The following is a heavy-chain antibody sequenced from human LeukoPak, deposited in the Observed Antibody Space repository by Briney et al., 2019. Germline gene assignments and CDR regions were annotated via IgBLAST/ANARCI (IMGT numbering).Heavy chain of an antibody. CDR1: GFTFSSSA. V-gene: IGHV3-23*01. Sequence: GGSLRLSCAASGFTFSSSAMSWVRQVPGKGLEWVSGISASGGSTYYADSARGRFTISRDNSKNTLYLQMNSLRAEDTAVYYCAKDPSYYYDNSGYYSFDYWGQGTLVTVSS. J-gene: IGHJ4*02. D-gene: IGHD3-22*01. CDR3: AKDPSYYYDNSGYYSFDY. CDR2: ISASGGST.